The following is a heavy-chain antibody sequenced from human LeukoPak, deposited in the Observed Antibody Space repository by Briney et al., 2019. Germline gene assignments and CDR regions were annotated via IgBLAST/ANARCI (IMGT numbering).Heavy chain of an antibody. J-gene: IGHJ5*02. D-gene: IGHD2-15*01. V-gene: IGHV4-39*07. Sequence: PSETLSLTCTVSGGSISSSSDYWGWIRQPPGKGLEWIGSIYSSGGTYYNPSLMSRLTMSVDTSRNHFSLKLTSLTAADTAVYYCGRIVVSRTNWFDPWGQGILVTVSS. CDR2: IYSSGGT. CDR3: GRIVVSRTNWFDP. CDR1: GGSISSSSDY.